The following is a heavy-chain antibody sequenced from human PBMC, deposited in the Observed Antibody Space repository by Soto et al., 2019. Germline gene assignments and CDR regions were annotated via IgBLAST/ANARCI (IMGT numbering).Heavy chain of an antibody. D-gene: IGHD3-10*01. CDR3: ARRAYYYGSGSPYYYYGMDV. J-gene: IGHJ6*02. CDR2: IDPSDSYT. CDR1: GYSFTSYW. Sequence: EVQLVQSGAEVKKPGESLRISCKGSGYSFTSYWISWVRQMPGKGLEWMRRIDPSDSYTNYSPSFQGHVTISADKSISTAYLQWSSLKASDTAMYYCARRAYYYGSGSPYYYYGMDVWGQGTTVTVSS. V-gene: IGHV5-10-1*01.